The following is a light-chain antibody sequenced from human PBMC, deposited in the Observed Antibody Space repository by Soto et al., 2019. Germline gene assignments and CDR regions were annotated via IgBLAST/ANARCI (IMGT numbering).Light chain of an antibody. J-gene: IGKJ1*01. CDR1: QDISNY. Sequence: DIQMTQSPSSLSASVGDRVTLTCQASQDISNYLNWYQKQPGKAPKLLIYDASKLKIGVPARFGGSGSGTEFTLTISSLQPDDFATYYCQQYNVYSWTFGQGTKVDIK. CDR3: QQYNVYSWT. V-gene: IGKV1-33*01. CDR2: DAS.